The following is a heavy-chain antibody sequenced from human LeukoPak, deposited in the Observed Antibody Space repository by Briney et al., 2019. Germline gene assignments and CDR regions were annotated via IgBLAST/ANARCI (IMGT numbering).Heavy chain of an antibody. CDR1: GFTFSSYA. D-gene: IGHD6-13*01. J-gene: IGHJ4*02. Sequence: GGSLRLSCAASGFTFSSYAMHWVRQAPGKGLEWVAVISYDGSNKYYADSVKGRFTISRDNSKNTLYLQMNSLRAEDTAVYYCAKDDGSSWYYFDYWGQGTLVTVSS. CDR2: ISYDGSNK. CDR3: AKDDGSSWYYFDY. V-gene: IGHV3-30-3*01.